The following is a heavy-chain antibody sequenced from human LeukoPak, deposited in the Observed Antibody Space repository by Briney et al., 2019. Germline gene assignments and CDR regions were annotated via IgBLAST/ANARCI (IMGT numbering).Heavy chain of an antibody. Sequence: PGGSLRLSCAASGFTFGGYTMSWVRQAPGKGLEWVAVIWYDGSNKYYADSVKGRFTISRDNSKNTLYLQMNSLRAEDTAVYYCARVDSSSSASFDYWGQGTLVTVSS. D-gene: IGHD6-6*01. V-gene: IGHV3-33*08. CDR2: IWYDGSNK. CDR1: GFTFGGYT. CDR3: ARVDSSSSASFDY. J-gene: IGHJ4*02.